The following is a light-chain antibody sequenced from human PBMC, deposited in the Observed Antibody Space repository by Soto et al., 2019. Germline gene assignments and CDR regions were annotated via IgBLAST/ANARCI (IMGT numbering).Light chain of an antibody. Sequence: QSALTQPASVSGSPGQSITISCTGTSSDVGSYNLVSWYQQHPGKAPKLMIYEGSKRPSGVSNRFSGSKSGNTASLTISGRQAEDDADYYCCSYAGSSTFYVFGTGTKVTVL. CDR2: EGS. J-gene: IGLJ1*01. V-gene: IGLV2-23*01. CDR3: CSYAGSSTFYV. CDR1: SSDVGSYNL.